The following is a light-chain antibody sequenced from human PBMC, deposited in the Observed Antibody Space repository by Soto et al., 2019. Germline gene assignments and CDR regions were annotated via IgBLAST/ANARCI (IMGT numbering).Light chain of an antibody. Sequence: EIVLTQSPGTLSLSPVERATLSCRASQSLSKTYLAWYQKKPGQAPRLLIDGASSRATGTPDRFSGSGSGTDFTLTISRLEPEDFAVYYCQQYVSPPWTFGQGTKVEIK. V-gene: IGKV3-20*01. J-gene: IGKJ1*01. CDR1: QSLSKTY. CDR3: QQYVSPPWT. CDR2: GAS.